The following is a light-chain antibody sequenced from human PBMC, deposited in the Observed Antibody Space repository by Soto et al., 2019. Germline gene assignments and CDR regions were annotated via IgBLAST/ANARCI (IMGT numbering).Light chain of an antibody. V-gene: IGKV3-20*01. Sequence: EIVLTHSPGTLSFSPVEIATLSCSASQSVGRSLAWYQQTPGQAPRLLVYDASNRATGIPARFSGSGSGTDFTLTINRLEPEDFAVYYCKLYGISPHFGQGTRLEI. CDR1: QSVGRS. J-gene: IGKJ5*01. CDR2: DAS. CDR3: KLYGISPH.